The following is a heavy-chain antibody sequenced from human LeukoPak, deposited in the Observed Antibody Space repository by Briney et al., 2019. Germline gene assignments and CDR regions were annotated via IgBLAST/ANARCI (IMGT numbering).Heavy chain of an antibody. CDR2: ISAYNGNT. Sequence: ASVKVSCKASGYTFTSYGISWVRQAPGQGLEWMGWISAYNGNTNYAQKLQGRVTMTTDTSTSTAYMERRSLRSDDTAVYYCARDVLRYFDWLPSAFDIWGQGTMVTVSS. J-gene: IGHJ3*02. CDR1: GYTFTSYG. CDR3: ARDVLRYFDWLPSAFDI. V-gene: IGHV1-18*01. D-gene: IGHD3-9*01.